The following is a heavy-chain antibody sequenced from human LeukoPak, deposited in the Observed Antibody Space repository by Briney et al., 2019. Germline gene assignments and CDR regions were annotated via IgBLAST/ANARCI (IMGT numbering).Heavy chain of an antibody. V-gene: IGHV3-21*01. Sequence: PGGFLRLSCAASGFTFSSYSMNWVRQAPGKGLEWVSSISSSSSYIYYADSVKGRFTISRDNAKNSLYLQMNSLRAEDTAVYYCATEIITMIVVAEDYWGQGTLVTVSS. CDR1: GFTFSSYS. D-gene: IGHD3-22*01. CDR3: ATEIITMIVVAEDY. J-gene: IGHJ4*02. CDR2: ISSSSSYI.